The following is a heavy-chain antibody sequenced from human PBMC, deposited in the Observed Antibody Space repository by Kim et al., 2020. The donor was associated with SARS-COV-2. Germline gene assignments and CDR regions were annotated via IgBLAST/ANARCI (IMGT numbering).Heavy chain of an antibody. J-gene: IGHJ4*02. D-gene: IGHD1-26*01. Sequence: SETLSLTCTVSGGSISSSSYYWGWIRQPPGKGLEWIGSIYYSGITYYNPSLKSRVTISVDTSKNQFSLKLSSVTAADTAVYYCAKERLGGYYPFDYWGQGPLVTVSS. CDR1: GGSISSSSYY. V-gene: IGHV4-39*01. CDR3: AKERLGGYYPFDY. CDR2: IYYSGIT.